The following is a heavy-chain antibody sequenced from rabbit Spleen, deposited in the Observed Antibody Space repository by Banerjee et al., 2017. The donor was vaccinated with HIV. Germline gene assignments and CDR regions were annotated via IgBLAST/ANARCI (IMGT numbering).Heavy chain of an antibody. CDR3: ARSGYVGGDYTWDL. Sequence: QSLEESGGDLVKPEGSLTLTCTASGFSFSSSYYMCWVRQAPGKGLECIACIYGDRSGSTYYANWAKGRFTISRTSSTTVTLEMTSLTAADTATYFCARSGYVGGDYTWDLWGPGTLVTVS. CDR1: GFSFSSSYY. D-gene: IGHD1-1*01. J-gene: IGHJ4*01. CDR2: IYGDRSGST. V-gene: IGHV1S40*01.